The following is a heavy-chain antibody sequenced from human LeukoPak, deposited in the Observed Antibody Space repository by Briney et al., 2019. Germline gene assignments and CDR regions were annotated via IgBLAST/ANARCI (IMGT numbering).Heavy chain of an antibody. Sequence: GGSLRLSCAGSGFTVSRNYISWVRQAPGKGLEWVSIIYSGGSTYYADSVKGRFTISRDGSKNTVYLQMNSLRVDDTAVYFCARNVPSDYWGQGTLVTVSS. CDR1: GFTVSRNY. CDR3: ARNVPSDY. CDR2: IYSGGST. V-gene: IGHV3-66*01. J-gene: IGHJ4*02.